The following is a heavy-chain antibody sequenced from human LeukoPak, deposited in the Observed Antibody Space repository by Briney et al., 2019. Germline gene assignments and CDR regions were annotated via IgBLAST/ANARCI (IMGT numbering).Heavy chain of an antibody. CDR3: ARSSSSWHYYFDY. CDR1: GFTFISYS. V-gene: IGHV3-21*01. CDR2: ISSSSSYI. D-gene: IGHD6-13*01. Sequence: PGGSLRLSCAASGFTFISYSMNWVRQAPGKGLEWASSISSSSSYIYYADSVKGRFTISRDNAKNSLYLQMNSLRAEDTAVYYCARSSSSWHYYFDYWGQGTLVTVSS. J-gene: IGHJ4*02.